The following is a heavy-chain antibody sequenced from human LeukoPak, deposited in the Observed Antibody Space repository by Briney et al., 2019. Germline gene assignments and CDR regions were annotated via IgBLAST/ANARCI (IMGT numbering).Heavy chain of an antibody. V-gene: IGHV3-7*01. Sequence: GGSLRLSCAASGFTFSNYWMSWVRQAPGKGLEWVANIKQDGSEKYYVDSVKGRFTISRDNAKNSLYLQMNSLRAEDTAVYYCARKSGSYYPFDYWGQGTLVTVSS. D-gene: IGHD1-26*01. J-gene: IGHJ4*02. CDR3: ARKSGSYYPFDY. CDR2: IKQDGSEK. CDR1: GFTFSNYW.